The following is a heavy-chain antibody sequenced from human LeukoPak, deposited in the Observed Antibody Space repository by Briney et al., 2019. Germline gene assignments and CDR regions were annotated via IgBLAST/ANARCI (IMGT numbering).Heavy chain of an antibody. D-gene: IGHD6-13*01. CDR1: GGSISSGSHY. Sequence: PSQTLSLTCTVSGGSISSGSHYWSWIRQPAGKGLEWIGRIYTSGSTNYNPSLKSRVTISVDTSKNQFSLKLSSVTAADTAVYYCASEPTYSSSWYFYWGQRTLVTVSS. CDR2: IYTSGST. CDR3: ASEPTYSSSWYFY. V-gene: IGHV4-61*02. J-gene: IGHJ4*02.